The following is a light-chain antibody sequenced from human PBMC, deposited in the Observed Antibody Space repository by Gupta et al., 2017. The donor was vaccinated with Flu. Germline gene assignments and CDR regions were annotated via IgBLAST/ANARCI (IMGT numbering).Light chain of an antibody. CDR3: SSYVDFNYRV. V-gene: IGLV2-8*01. CDR2: EVD. Sequence: QSALTQPPSASGSPGQSVTIPCTGTSSDVGAYKYVSWYQQYPGKVPKLILYEVDRRLSGVPDRFSGTKSGNAASLAVSGLQAGDEADYYCSSYVDFNYRVFGGGTKLTVL. CDR1: SSDVGAYKY. J-gene: IGLJ2*01.